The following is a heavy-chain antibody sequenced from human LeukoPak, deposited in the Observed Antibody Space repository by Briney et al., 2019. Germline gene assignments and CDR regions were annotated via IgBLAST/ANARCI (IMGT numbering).Heavy chain of an antibody. CDR3: ARGVPISPLKYYYGSGTYYMDV. V-gene: IGHV4-34*01. Sequence: SETLSLTCTVSGGSISSYYWSWIRQPPGKGLEWIGTISHHGTTKYNPSLKSRVNITVDTSKNQFSLKLTSVTAADTAVYYCARGVPISPLKYYYGSGTYYMDVWGNGTTVTVSS. CDR1: GGSISSYY. J-gene: IGHJ6*03. CDR2: ISHHGTT. D-gene: IGHD3-10*01.